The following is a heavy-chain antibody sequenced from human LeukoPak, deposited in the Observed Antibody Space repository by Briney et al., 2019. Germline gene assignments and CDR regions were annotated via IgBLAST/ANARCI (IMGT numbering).Heavy chain of an antibody. CDR3: AKVRTYFYHGLDV. Sequence: GGSLRLSCAASGFTFSTCAMSWVRQAPGKGLEWVSGISGTTSGTYYADSAKGRFTISRDNSKNTLFLQVNSLRAEDTAVYYCAKVRTYFYHGLDVWGQGTTVTVSS. CDR2: ISGTTSGT. CDR1: GFTFSTCA. D-gene: IGHD1-14*01. V-gene: IGHV3-23*01. J-gene: IGHJ6*02.